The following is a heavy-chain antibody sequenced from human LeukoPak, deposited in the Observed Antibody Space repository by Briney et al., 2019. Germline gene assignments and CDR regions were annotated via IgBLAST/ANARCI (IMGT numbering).Heavy chain of an antibody. Sequence: GGSLRLSCTASGFTFSRHWISWVRQTPGKGLEWVANINQDGTDKYYVDSVKGRFTFSRDNAQNSLYLQMNSLRAEDTAVYYCARDSSKYCGGDCYSLDWGQGTLVTVSS. J-gene: IGHJ4*02. V-gene: IGHV3-7*03. CDR2: INQDGTDK. D-gene: IGHD2-21*02. CDR3: ARDSSKYCGGDCYSLD. CDR1: GFTFSRHW.